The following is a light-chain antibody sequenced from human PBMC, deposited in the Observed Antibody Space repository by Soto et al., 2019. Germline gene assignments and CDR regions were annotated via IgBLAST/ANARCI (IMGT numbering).Light chain of an antibody. CDR1: QSVSSN. V-gene: IGKV3-15*01. CDR3: QQYDSWPPMYT. CDR2: GAS. Sequence: EIVMTQSPATLSVSPGERATLSCRASQSVSSNLAWYQQKPGQAPRLLIYGASTRATGIPARFGGSGSGTEFTLTISSLQSEDFALYYCQQYDSWPPMYTFGQGTKLEIK. J-gene: IGKJ2*01.